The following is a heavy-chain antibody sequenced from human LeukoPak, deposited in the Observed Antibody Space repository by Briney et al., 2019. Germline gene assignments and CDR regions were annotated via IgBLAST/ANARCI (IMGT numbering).Heavy chain of an antibody. CDR3: ARASAVAGTRHY. V-gene: IGHV3-21*01. D-gene: IGHD6-19*01. J-gene: IGHJ4*02. CDR2: ISSSSSYR. Sequence: GGTLRLSCAASGFTFSSYSMNWVRQAPGKGLEWVSSISSSSSYRYYADSVKGRFTISRDNAKNSLYLQMNSLRAEDTAVYYCARASAVAGTRHYWGQGTLVTVSS. CDR1: GFTFSSYS.